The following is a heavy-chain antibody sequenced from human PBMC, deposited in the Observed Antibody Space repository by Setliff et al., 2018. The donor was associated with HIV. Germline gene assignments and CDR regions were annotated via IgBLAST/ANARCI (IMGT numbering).Heavy chain of an antibody. J-gene: IGHJ5*02. V-gene: IGHV4-59*12. CDR2: IYASGST. CDR3: ARDSPHCITSSCPGAWFDP. CDR1: GGSMSSYY. Sequence: SETLSLTCAVSGGSMSSYYWSWIRQTPGKGLEWIGYIYASGSTKYNPSLESRVTISVDTSKNQFSLKLSSVTAADTAVYYCARDSPHCITSSCPGAWFDPWGQGTLVTVSS. D-gene: IGHD2-2*01.